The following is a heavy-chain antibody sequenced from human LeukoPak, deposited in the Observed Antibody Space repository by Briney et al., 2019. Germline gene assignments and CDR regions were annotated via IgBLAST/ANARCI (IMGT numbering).Heavy chain of an antibody. V-gene: IGHV1-2*02. CDR2: INPNSGGT. CDR1: GYTFTGYY. CDR3: ARASIVVVPAAIDFDY. Sequence: ASVKVSCKASGYTFTGYYMHWVRQAPGQGLEWMGWINPNSGGTNYAQKFQGRVTMTRDTSISTAYMELSRLRSDDTAVYYCARASIVVVPAAIDFDYSGQGTLVTVSS. D-gene: IGHD2-2*01. J-gene: IGHJ4*02.